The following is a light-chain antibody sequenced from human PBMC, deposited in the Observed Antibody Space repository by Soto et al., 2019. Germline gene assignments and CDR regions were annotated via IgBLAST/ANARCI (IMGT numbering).Light chain of an antibody. Sequence: QSALTQSPSASASLGASVKLTCTLSSGHSNYAIAWHQQQPEKGPRFLMKLNSDGSHSKGDGIPDRFSGSSSGAERYLTISTLQSEDEADYYCQTWVTGIHIFGGGTKLTVL. V-gene: IGLV4-69*01. CDR2: LNSDGSH. CDR1: SGHSNYA. CDR3: QTWVTGIHI. J-gene: IGLJ2*01.